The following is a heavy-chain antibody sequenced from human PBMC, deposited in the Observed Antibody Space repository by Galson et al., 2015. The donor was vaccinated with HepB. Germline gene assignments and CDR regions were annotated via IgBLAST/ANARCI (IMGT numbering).Heavy chain of an antibody. V-gene: IGHV4-39*07. CDR1: GGSISNSNYF. J-gene: IGHJ6*02. CDR3: AKNPPGGDYYFQGMDV. CDR2: IYSGKT. Sequence: SETLSLTCSVSGGSISNSNYFWAWIRQPPGEGLEWIGSIYSGKTYYNPSLKSRANISADTSNRQISLKLSSVTAADTATYYCAKNPPGGDYYFQGMDVWGQGTTVTVSS. D-gene: IGHD2-21*02.